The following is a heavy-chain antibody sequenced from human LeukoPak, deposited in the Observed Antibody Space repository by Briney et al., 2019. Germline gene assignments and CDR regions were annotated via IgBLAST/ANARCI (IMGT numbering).Heavy chain of an antibody. CDR1: GFIFSSYA. V-gene: IGHV3-23*01. CDR2: ISGSGGST. CDR3: AKNEQQLGPQDFDY. D-gene: IGHD6-13*01. Sequence: GGSLRPSCAASGFIFSSYAISWVRQAPGKGLEWVSAISGSGGSTYYADSVKGRFTISRDNSKNTLYLQMNSLRAEDTAVYYCAKNEQQLGPQDFDYWGQGTLVTVSS. J-gene: IGHJ4*02.